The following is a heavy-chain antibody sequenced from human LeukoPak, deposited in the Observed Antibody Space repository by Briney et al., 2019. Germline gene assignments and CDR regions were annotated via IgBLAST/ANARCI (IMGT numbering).Heavy chain of an antibody. D-gene: IGHD5-18*01. CDR3: ARTTEGGYTYGYFYYYYMDV. J-gene: IGHJ6*03. Sequence: SETLSLTCAVSGDSISSNKWWNWVRQPPGKGLEWIGEIYHSGTTNYNPSLKSRVTISVDTSKNQFSLKLTSVTAADTAVYYCARTTEGGYTYGYFYYYYMDVWGKGTTVTISS. CDR2: IYHSGTT. V-gene: IGHV4-4*02. CDR1: GDSISSNKW.